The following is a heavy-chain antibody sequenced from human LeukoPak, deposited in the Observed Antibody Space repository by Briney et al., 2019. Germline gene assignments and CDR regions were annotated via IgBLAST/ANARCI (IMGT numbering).Heavy chain of an antibody. CDR1: GFTFSSYA. D-gene: IGHD6-19*01. J-gene: IGHJ4*02. CDR2: ISYDGSNK. CDR3: ARPPPTSSGWYFDY. V-gene: IGHV3-30*04. Sequence: GRSLRLSCAASGFTFSSYAMHWVRQAPGNGLEWVAVISYDGSNKYYADSVKGRFTISRDNSKNTLYLQMNSLRAEDTAVYYCARPPPTSSGWYFDYWGQGTLVTVSS.